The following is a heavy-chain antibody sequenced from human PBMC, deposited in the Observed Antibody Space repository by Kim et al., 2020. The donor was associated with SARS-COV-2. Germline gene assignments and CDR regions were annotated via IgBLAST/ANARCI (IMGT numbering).Heavy chain of an antibody. J-gene: IGHJ4*02. V-gene: IGHV1-18*01. Sequence: ASVKVSCKASGYTFTSYGISWVRQAPGQELEWMGWISAYNGNTNYAQKLQGRVTMTTDTSTSTAYMELRSLRSDDTAVYYCARVAYCSSTSCYLMDYWGQGNVVTVSS. CDR1: GYTFTSYG. CDR3: ARVAYCSSTSCYLMDY. CDR2: ISAYNGNT. D-gene: IGHD2-2*01.